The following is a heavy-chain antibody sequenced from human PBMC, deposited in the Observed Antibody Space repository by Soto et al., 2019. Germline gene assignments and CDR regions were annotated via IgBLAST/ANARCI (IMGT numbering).Heavy chain of an antibody. CDR3: ARTHTYYDFWSGYYLNWFDP. D-gene: IGHD3-3*01. CDR2: IYYSGST. V-gene: IGHV4-30-4*01. Sequence: PSETLSLTCTVSGGSISSGDYYWSWIRQPPGKGLVWIGYIYYSGSTYYNPSLKSRVTISVDTSKNQFSLKLSSVTAADTAVYYCARTHTYYDFWSGYYLNWFDPWGQGTLVTVSS. CDR1: GGSISSGDYY. J-gene: IGHJ5*02.